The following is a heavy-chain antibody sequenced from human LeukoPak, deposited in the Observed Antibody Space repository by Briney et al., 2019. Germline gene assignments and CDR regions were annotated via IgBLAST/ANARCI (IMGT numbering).Heavy chain of an antibody. Sequence: GGSLRLSCATSGFTFSSYAMSWVRQALGKGLEWVSAISGSGDSTYYADSVKGRFTISRDNSKNTLYLQMNSLRAEDTAVYYCARAPIAVAGTRQPVDYWGQGTLVTVSS. CDR2: ISGSGDST. D-gene: IGHD6-19*01. CDR1: GFTFSSYA. V-gene: IGHV3-23*01. CDR3: ARAPIAVAGTRQPVDY. J-gene: IGHJ4*02.